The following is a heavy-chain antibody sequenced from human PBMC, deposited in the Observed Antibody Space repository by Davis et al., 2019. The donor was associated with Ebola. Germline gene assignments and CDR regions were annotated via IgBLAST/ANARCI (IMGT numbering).Heavy chain of an antibody. V-gene: IGHV1-69*13. D-gene: IGHD1-7*01. CDR2: IIPIFGTA. Sequence: SVKVSCKASVGTFSSYAISWVRQATGQGLEWMGGIIPIFGTAIYAQKVQGRVTINADESTRTAYMELSSLSSADTTVYYCARANWNSPQWFDPWGQGTLVTVSS. J-gene: IGHJ5*02. CDR1: VGTFSSYA. CDR3: ARANWNSPQWFDP.